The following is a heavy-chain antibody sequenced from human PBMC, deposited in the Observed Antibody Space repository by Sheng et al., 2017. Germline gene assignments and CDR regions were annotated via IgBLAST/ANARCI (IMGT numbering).Heavy chain of an antibody. V-gene: IGHV3-48*03. Sequence: EVQLVESGGGLVQPGGSLRLSCAASGFTFSSYEMNWVRQAPGKGLEWVSYISSSGSTIYYADSVKGRFTISRDNADNSLYLQMNSLRADDTAVYYCARDLLGASASASDIWGQGTMVTVSS. CDR1: GFTFSSYE. J-gene: IGHJ3*02. CDR3: ARDLLGASASASDI. D-gene: IGHD1-26*01. CDR2: ISSSGSTI.